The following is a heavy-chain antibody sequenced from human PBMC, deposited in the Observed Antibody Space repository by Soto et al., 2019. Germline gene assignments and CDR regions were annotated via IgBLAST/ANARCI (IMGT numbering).Heavy chain of an antibody. V-gene: IGHV3-23*01. D-gene: IGHD3-3*01. CDR2: IGESGAST. J-gene: IGHJ6*02. CDR3: AKDIGVEPTGYRYCHGMDV. Sequence: PVGSLRLSCAASGFIFNNHAMNWFRQAPVNRLEWVSTIGESGASTYYADSVKGRFTISRDNSKNTLYLQMNSLRAEDTAVYSCAKDIGVEPTGYRYCHGMDVWGQGTTVTVSS. CDR1: GFIFNNHA.